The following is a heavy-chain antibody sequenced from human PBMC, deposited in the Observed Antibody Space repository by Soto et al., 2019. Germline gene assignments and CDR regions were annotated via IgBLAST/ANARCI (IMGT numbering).Heavy chain of an antibody. D-gene: IGHD3-9*01. CDR3: ARGPIFPAAFDI. Sequence: QVQLVQSGAEVKKPGASVKVSCKASGYTFTSYDINWVRQATGQGLEWMGWMNPNSGNTGYAQKFQGRVTITADKSTSTAYMELSSLRSEDTAVYYCARGPIFPAAFDIWGQGTMVTVSS. V-gene: IGHV1-8*01. CDR1: GYTFTSYD. J-gene: IGHJ3*02. CDR2: MNPNSGNT.